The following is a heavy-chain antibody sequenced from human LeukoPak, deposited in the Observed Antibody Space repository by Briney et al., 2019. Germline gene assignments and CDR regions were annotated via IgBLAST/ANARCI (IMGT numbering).Heavy chain of an antibody. J-gene: IGHJ4*02. CDR2: INPSGGST. Sequence: ASVRVSCKASGYTFTSYYMHWVRQAPGQGLEWMGIINPSGGSTSYAQKFQGRITMTRDTSTSTVYMELSSLRSEDTAVYYCARDRKHRYSPLKGSFDYWGQGTLVTVSS. CDR3: ARDRKHRYSPLKGSFDY. CDR1: GYTFTSYY. D-gene: IGHD1-1*01. V-gene: IGHV1-46*01.